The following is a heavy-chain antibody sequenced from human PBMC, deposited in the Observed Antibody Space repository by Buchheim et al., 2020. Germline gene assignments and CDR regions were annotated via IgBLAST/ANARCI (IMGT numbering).Heavy chain of an antibody. V-gene: IGHV3-21*01. CDR3: ARAPLDVVVVAATQEDY. J-gene: IGHJ4*02. D-gene: IGHD2-15*01. CDR2: ISSSSSYI. CDR1: GFTFSSYS. Sequence: EVQLVESGGGLVKPGGSLRLSCAASGFTFSSYSMNWVRQAPGKGLEWVSSISSSSSYIYYADSVKGRFTISRDNAKNSLYLQMNSLRAEDTAVYYCARAPLDVVVVAATQEDYWGQGTL.